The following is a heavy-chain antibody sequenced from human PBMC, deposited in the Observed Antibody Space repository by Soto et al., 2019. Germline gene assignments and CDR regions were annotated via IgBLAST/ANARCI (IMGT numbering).Heavy chain of an antibody. CDR1: GYSFTSYG. CDR2: ISAYNGNT. D-gene: IGHD3-16*02. J-gene: IGHJ3*02. V-gene: IGHV1-18*01. CDR3: ARDLETAGRYDYIWGSYRPGPFDI. Sequence: GASVKVSCKASGYSFTSYGSSWVRQAPGQGLEWMGWISAYNGNTNYAQKLQGRVTMTTDTSTSTAYMELRSLRSDDTAVYYCARDLETAGRYDYIWGSYRPGPFDIWGQGTMVTVSS.